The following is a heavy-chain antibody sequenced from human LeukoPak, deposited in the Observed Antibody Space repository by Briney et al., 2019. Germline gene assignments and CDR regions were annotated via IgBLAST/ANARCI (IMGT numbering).Heavy chain of an antibody. D-gene: IGHD3-10*01. Sequence: TGGSLRLSCAASGFTFSSYAMSWVRQAPGKGLEWVSAISGSGGSTYYADSVKGRFTISRDNSKNTLYLQMNSLRAEDTAVYYCAKDLKWFGEFLFDYWGQGTLVTVSP. V-gene: IGHV3-23*01. CDR2: ISGSGGST. CDR1: GFTFSSYA. J-gene: IGHJ4*02. CDR3: AKDLKWFGEFLFDY.